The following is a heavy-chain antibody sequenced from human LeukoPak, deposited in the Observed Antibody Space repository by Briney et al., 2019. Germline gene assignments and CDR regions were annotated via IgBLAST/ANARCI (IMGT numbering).Heavy chain of an antibody. CDR1: GFTFSSYE. CDR3: ARARGYCSGGSCYSNNWFDP. Sequence: PGGSLRLSCAASGFTFSSYEMNWVRQAPGKGLEWVANIKQDGSEKYYVDSVKGRFTISRDNAKNSLYLQMNSLRAEDTAVYYCARARGYCSGGSCYSNNWFDPWGQGTLVTVSS. D-gene: IGHD2-15*01. CDR2: IKQDGSEK. J-gene: IGHJ5*02. V-gene: IGHV3-7*01.